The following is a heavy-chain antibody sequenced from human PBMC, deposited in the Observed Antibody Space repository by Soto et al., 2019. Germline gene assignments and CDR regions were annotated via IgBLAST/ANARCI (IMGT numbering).Heavy chain of an antibody. CDR3: GYDSSGYYAGGYYGMDV. CDR1: GGSFSGYY. Sequence: QVQLQQWGAGLLKPSETLSLTCAVYGGSFSGYYWSWIRQPPGKGLEWIGEINHSGSTNYNPSLKSRVTISVDTSKNQFSLKLSSVTAADTAVYYCGYDSSGYYAGGYYGMDVWGQGTTVTVSS. J-gene: IGHJ6*02. CDR2: INHSGST. V-gene: IGHV4-34*01. D-gene: IGHD3-22*01.